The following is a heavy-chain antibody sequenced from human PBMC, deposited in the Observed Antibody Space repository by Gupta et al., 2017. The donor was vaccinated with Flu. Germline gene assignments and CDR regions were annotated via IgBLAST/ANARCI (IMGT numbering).Heavy chain of an antibody. V-gene: IGHV1-58*01. CDR3: AADREGGYSGSYSPTWLAFDI. J-gene: IGHJ3*02. D-gene: IGHD1-26*01. CDR2: IVVGSGNT. Sequence: RQARGQRLEWIGWIVVGSGNTNYAQKFQERVTITRDMSTSTAYMELSSLRSEDTAVYYCAADREGGYSGSYSPTWLAFDIWGQGTMVTVSS.